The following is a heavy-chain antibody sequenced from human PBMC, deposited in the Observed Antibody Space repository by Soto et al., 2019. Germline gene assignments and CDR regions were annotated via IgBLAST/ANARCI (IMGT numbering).Heavy chain of an antibody. CDR3: ARGGAAQRHYYYGMDV. D-gene: IGHD3-16*01. CDR1: GGTFSSYT. CDR2: IIPILGIA. J-gene: IGHJ6*02. Sequence: QVQLVQSGAEVKKPGSSVKVSCKASGGTFSSYTISWVRQAPGQGLEWMGRIIPILGIANYAQKFQGRGTIIADKSTSTAYMELSSLISEDTAVYYCARGGAAQRHYYYGMDVWGQGTTVTVSS. V-gene: IGHV1-69*02.